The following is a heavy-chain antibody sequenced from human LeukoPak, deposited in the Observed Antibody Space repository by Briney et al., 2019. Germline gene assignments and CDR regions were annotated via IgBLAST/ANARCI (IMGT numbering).Heavy chain of an antibody. Sequence: GGSLRLSCAGSGFSFSSHGMNWVRQAPGKGLEWVSGISPSGDITYYTDSVRGRFTISRDNFKNTPYLQMNSLRAEDTAVYYCARSGRYYYYYMDVWGKGTTVTVSS. D-gene: IGHD6-25*01. CDR3: ARSGRYYYYYMDV. CDR1: GFSFSSHG. CDR2: ISPSGDIT. J-gene: IGHJ6*03. V-gene: IGHV3-23*01.